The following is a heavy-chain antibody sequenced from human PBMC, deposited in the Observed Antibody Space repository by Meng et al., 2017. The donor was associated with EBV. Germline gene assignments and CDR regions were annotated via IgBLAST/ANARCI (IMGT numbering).Heavy chain of an antibody. Sequence: EQGEEWGGGLEQKRRCPRPSSAAYGFSFSSNAYDRPWQGQGKGQEWVSGSSGSGSGRYYADQVNRWFTICRDKSNTRMYLQMYSMRAEDTAVDYCAIDLRGYSSGWYDYWGQGTLVTVSS. CDR2: SSGSGSGR. J-gene: IGHJ4*02. V-gene: IGHV3-23*04. CDR1: GFSFSSNA. CDR3: AIDLRGYSSGWYDY. D-gene: IGHD6-19*01.